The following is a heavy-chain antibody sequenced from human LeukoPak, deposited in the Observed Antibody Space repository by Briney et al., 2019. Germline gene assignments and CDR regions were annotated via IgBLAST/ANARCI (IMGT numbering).Heavy chain of an antibody. CDR2: ISWDGGST. J-gene: IGHJ4*02. D-gene: IGHD6-13*01. CDR1: GLTFDDYT. CDR3: AKDIHSSSWYYFDY. Sequence: GGSLRLSCAASGLTFDDYTMHWVRQAPGKGLEWVSLISWDGGSTYYADSVKGRFTISRDNSKNSLYLQMNSLRTEDTALYYCAKDIHSSSWYYFDYWGQGTLVTVSS. V-gene: IGHV3-43*01.